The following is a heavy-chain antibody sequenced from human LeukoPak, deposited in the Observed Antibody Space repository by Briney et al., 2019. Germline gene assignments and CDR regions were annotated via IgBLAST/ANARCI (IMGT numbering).Heavy chain of an antibody. CDR1: GFAFHDFA. Sequence: PGGSLRLSCAASGFAFHDFAIHWVRQVPGKGLEWVSAISGSGGSTYYADSVKGRFTISRDNSKNTLYLQMNSLRAEDTAVYYCAKVRPFYDSSGYYYGYWGQGTLVTVSS. J-gene: IGHJ4*02. V-gene: IGHV3-23*01. CDR3: AKVRPFYDSSGYYYGY. CDR2: ISGSGGST. D-gene: IGHD3-22*01.